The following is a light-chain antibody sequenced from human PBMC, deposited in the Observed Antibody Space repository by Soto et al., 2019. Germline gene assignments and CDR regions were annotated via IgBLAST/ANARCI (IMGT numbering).Light chain of an antibody. Sequence: QSVLTQPPSVSGAPGQRVTISCTGTSSNIGAGFDVHWYQKLPGTAPKLLIFDNTNRPSGVPDRFSASRSGTSASLAITGLQAGDEADYFCQSYDSSLSGSGVFGGGTKVTVL. CDR1: SSNIGAGFD. CDR2: DNT. CDR3: QSYDSSLSGSGV. J-gene: IGLJ2*01. V-gene: IGLV1-40*01.